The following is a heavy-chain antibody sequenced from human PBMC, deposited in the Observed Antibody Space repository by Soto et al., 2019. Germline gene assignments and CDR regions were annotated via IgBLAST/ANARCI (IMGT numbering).Heavy chain of an antibody. Sequence: XESLKISCKGSGYSFTTYWIGWVRQMPGKGLEWMGIIYPGDSDTRYSPSFQGQVTISADKYISTAYLQWSSLKASDTAMYYCARKDSSSAFDYWGQGPLVTVSS. CDR2: IYPGDSDT. CDR1: GYSFTTYW. CDR3: ARKDSSSAFDY. D-gene: IGHD3-22*01. V-gene: IGHV5-51*01. J-gene: IGHJ4*02.